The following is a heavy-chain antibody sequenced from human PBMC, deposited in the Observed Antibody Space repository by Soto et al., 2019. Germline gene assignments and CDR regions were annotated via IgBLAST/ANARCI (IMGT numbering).Heavy chain of an antibody. J-gene: IGHJ4*02. CDR1: GFTFSSYA. V-gene: IGHV3-23*01. D-gene: IGHD3-3*01. CDR2: ISGSGGST. CDR3: AKVPYYDFWSGYYKELYFDY. Sequence: GGSLRLSCAASGFTFSSYAMSWVRQAPGKGLEWVSAISGSGGSTYYADSVKGRFTISRDNSKNTLYLQMNSLRAEDTAVYYCAKVPYYDFWSGYYKELYFDYWGQGT.